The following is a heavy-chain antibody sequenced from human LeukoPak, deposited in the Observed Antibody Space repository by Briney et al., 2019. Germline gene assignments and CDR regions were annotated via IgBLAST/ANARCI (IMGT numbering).Heavy chain of an antibody. CDR1: GGSISSYY. V-gene: IGHV4-59*08. J-gene: IGHJ4*02. CDR2: IYYSGST. D-gene: IGHD3-16*01. Sequence: SETLSLTCTVSGGSISSYYWSWMRQPPGKGLEWIGYIYYSGSTNYNPSLKSRVTISVDTSKNQFSLKLSSVTAADTAVYYCARSHWYRGESYFDHWGQGTLVTVSS. CDR3: ARSHWYRGESYFDH.